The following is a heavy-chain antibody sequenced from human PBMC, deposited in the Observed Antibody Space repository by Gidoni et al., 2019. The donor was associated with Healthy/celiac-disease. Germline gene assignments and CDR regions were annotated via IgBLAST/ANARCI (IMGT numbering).Heavy chain of an antibody. J-gene: IGHJ4*02. Sequence: QLPLQESGPGLVKPSETLSLTCTVSDRSISSSSYYWGWIRQPPGKGLEWIGSIYYSGSTYYNPSLKSRVTISVDTSKKQFSLKLNSVTAADTAVYYCARSVGGTELDYWGQGTLVTVSS. D-gene: IGHD1-26*01. CDR3: ARSVGGTELDY. CDR2: IYYSGST. CDR1: DRSISSSSYY. V-gene: IGHV4-39*01.